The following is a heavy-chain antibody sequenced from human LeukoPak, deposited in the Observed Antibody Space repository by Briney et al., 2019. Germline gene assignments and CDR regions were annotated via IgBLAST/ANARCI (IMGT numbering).Heavy chain of an antibody. D-gene: IGHD1-26*01. CDR2: ISSDGSSA. J-gene: IGHJ3*02. CDR3: ARGGSPPEALGDTFDI. Sequence: GGSLRLSCAASGFTFSAYSMNWVRQAPGKGLVWVSRISSDGSSARYADSVKGRFTISRDNAKNTLYLHMNSLRAEDTAVYYCARGGSPPEALGDTFDIWGQGTMVTVSS. V-gene: IGHV3-74*01. CDR1: GFTFSAYS.